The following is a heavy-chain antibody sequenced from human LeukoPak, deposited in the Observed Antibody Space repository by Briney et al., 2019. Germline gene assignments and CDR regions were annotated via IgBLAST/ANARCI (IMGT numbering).Heavy chain of an antibody. V-gene: IGHV1-2*02. D-gene: IGHD3-22*01. CDR2: INPNSGGV. Sequence: ASVKVSCKASGYAFTGYYIHWVRQAPGQGLEWMAWINPNSGGVNYADSFEGRVTMTGDTSISTAYMELRRVRSDDPAVYYCARRLKDSSGYSWFAPWGQGTLVTVSS. J-gene: IGHJ5*02. CDR1: GYAFTGYY. CDR3: ARRLKDSSGYSWFAP.